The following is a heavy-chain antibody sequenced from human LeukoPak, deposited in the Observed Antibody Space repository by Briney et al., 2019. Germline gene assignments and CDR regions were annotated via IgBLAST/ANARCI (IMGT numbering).Heavy chain of an antibody. Sequence: ETLSPTCTVSGASVSTCSYYWGWIRQPPGKGLEWLGRIYYSGSTYYNPSLKSRVTISVDTSKNQFSLKLSSVTAADTAVYYCAGVPAAHYYYYYGMDVWGQGTTVTVSS. V-gene: IGHV4-39*01. CDR1: GASVSTCSYY. J-gene: IGHJ6*02. CDR3: AGVPAAHYYYYYGMDV. CDR2: IYYSGST. D-gene: IGHD2-2*01.